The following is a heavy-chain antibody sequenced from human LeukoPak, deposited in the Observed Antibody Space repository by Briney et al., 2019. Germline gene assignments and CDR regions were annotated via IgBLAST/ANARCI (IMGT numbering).Heavy chain of an antibody. D-gene: IGHD3-16*02. V-gene: IGHV4-31*03. CDR1: GGSNSSGGYY. Sequence: PSQTLSLTCTVSGGSNSSGGYYWSWIRQHPGKGLEWIGYIYYSGSTYYNPSLKSRVTISVDTSKNQFSLKLSSVTAADTAVYYCARTYYDYVWGSYRYWNFDYWGQGTLVTVSS. J-gene: IGHJ4*02. CDR2: IYYSGST. CDR3: ARTYYDYVWGSYRYWNFDY.